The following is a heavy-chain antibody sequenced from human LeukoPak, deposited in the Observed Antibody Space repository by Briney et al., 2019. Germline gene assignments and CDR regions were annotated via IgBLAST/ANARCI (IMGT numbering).Heavy chain of an antibody. J-gene: IGHJ5*02. Sequence: GESLKISCQGSGYNFAYYWIVWVRQMPGKGLEWMGIIYPGDSHTRYSPSFQGQVTISADTSISTAYLHWSSLQASDTAMYYCAKFHATWYGDPWGRGTLVTVSS. V-gene: IGHV5-51*01. CDR2: IYPGDSHT. CDR1: GYNFAYYW. CDR3: AKFHATWYGDP. D-gene: IGHD6-13*01.